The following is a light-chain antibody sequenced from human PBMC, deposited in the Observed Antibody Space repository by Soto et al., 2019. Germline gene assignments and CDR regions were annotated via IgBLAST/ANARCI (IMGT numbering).Light chain of an antibody. Sequence: QSVLTQPASVSGSPGQSITISCTGTSGDVGGYNFVSWYQQHPGKAPQLLISEVTNRPSGVSARFSASKSGNTASLTISGLQAEDEADYYCISYTTSSTLYVFGTGTNHRP. CDR1: SGDVGGYNF. CDR3: ISYTTSSTLYV. CDR2: EVT. V-gene: IGLV2-14*01. J-gene: IGLJ1*01.